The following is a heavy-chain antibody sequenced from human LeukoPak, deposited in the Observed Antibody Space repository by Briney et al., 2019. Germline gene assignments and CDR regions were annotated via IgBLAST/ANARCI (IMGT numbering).Heavy chain of an antibody. CDR2: IRSKANSYAT. Sequence: GGSLRLSCAASGFTFSGSAMHWVRQASGKGLEGVGRIRSKANSYATAYAASVKGRFTISRDDSKNTAYLQMNSLKTEDTAVYYCTRHNPGHAWYSSSWYGFDYWGQGTLVTVSS. CDR3: TRHNPGHAWYSSSWYGFDY. V-gene: IGHV3-73*01. D-gene: IGHD6-13*01. CDR1: GFTFSGSA. J-gene: IGHJ4*02.